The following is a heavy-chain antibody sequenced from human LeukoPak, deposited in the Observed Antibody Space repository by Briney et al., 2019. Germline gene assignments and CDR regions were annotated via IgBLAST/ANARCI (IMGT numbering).Heavy chain of an antibody. D-gene: IGHD3/OR15-3a*01. CDR3: AREDWYLAD. CDR2: INPYGSDT. V-gene: IGHV3-74*01. Sequence: GGSLRLSCAASGFSFRKYWMHRVRQVPGKGLVWVSRINPYGSDTGYADSVKGRFTISRDNAKNTLYLQMNSLRADDTAVYYCAREDWYLADWGQGTLVTVS. CDR1: GFSFRKYW. J-gene: IGHJ4*02.